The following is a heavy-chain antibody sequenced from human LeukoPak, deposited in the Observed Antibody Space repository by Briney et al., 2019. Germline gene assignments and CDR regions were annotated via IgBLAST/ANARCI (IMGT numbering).Heavy chain of an antibody. J-gene: IGHJ4*02. D-gene: IGHD2-15*01. CDR1: GFSFSSYA. CDR3: AKRPSTYCSDGGCYFNY. V-gene: IGHV3-23*01. Sequence: GGSLRLSCAASGFSFSSYAMSWVRQAPGKGLEWVSSISGSGTNTYYADSVKGRFTISRDKTKDTLYLQMNTLRAEDTAVYYCAKRPSTYCSDGGCYFNYWGQGTLVTVSS. CDR2: ISGSGTNT.